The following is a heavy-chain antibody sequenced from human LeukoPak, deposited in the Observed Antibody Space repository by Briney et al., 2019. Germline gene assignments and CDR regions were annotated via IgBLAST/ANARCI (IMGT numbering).Heavy chain of an antibody. D-gene: IGHD6-13*01. CDR1: GFTFSSYG. CDR3: AKVGLAAAGTDY. Sequence: GGSLRLSCAASGFTFSSYGMHWVRQAPGKGLEWVAVISYDGSNKYYADSVKGRFTISRDNSKNTLYLQMNSLRAEDTAVYYCAKVGLAAAGTDYWGQGTLVTVSS. V-gene: IGHV3-30*18. CDR2: ISYDGSNK. J-gene: IGHJ4*02.